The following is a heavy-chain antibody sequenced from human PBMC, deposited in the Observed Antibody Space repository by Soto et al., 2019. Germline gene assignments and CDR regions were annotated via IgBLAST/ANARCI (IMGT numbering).Heavy chain of an antibody. Sequence: EVQLLESGGGLVQPGGSLRLSCAASGFTFTNYAMSWVRQAPGKGLEWVSGISGSGARTYYADSVKGRFTISRDNSKNTLFLQMNSLRGEDTALYYCAKAGSSSWYWFDSWGQGTLVTVSS. J-gene: IGHJ5*01. CDR2: ISGSGART. D-gene: IGHD6-13*01. CDR3: AKAGSSSWYWFDS. CDR1: GFTFTNYA. V-gene: IGHV3-23*01.